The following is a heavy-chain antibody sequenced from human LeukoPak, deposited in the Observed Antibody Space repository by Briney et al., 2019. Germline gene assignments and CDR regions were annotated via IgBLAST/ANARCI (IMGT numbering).Heavy chain of an antibody. CDR2: ISSSSSTI. Sequence: PGGSLRLSCAASGFTFSSYSMNWVRQAPGKGLEWVSYISSSSSTIYYADSVKGRFTISRDNAKNSLYLQMNSLRAEDTAVYYCAREFVRYSYGSFDYWGQGTLVTVSS. CDR3: AREFVRYSYGSFDY. D-gene: IGHD5-18*01. J-gene: IGHJ4*02. CDR1: GFTFSSYS. V-gene: IGHV3-48*04.